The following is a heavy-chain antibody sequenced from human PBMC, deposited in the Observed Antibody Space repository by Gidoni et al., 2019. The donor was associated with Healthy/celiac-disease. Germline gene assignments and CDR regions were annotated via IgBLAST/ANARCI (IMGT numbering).Heavy chain of an antibody. D-gene: IGHD2-15*01. CDR3: ARGRYCSGGSCYPGSIDY. Sequence: EVQLVESGGGLVQPGGSLRLSCAASAFTFSDPYMDWGRQAPGKGLEWVGRTRNKANSYTTEYAASVKGRFTISRDDSKNSLYLQMNSLKTEDTAVYYCARGRYCSGGSCYPGSIDYWGQGTLVTVSS. CDR2: TRNKANSYTT. V-gene: IGHV3-72*01. J-gene: IGHJ4*02. CDR1: AFTFSDPY.